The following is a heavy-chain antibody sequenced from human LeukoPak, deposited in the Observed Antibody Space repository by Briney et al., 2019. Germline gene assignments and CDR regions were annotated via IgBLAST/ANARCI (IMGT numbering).Heavy chain of an antibody. CDR3: TRDRELGY. J-gene: IGHJ4*02. CDR2: SYERGST. V-gene: IGHV4-59*01. CDR1: GGSISNFY. Sequence: KSSETLSLTCTVSGGSISNFYWGWIRQPPGKGLEWIGWSYERGSTSYNPSLKRRVAISVDTSKNQSSLKLSSVTAADTAVYYCTRDRELGYWGQGTLVTVSS. D-gene: IGHD1-1*01.